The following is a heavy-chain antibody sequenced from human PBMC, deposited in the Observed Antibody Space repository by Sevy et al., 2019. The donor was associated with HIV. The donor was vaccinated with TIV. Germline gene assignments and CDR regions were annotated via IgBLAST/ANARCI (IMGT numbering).Heavy chain of an antibody. CDR1: GFSFGDYA. D-gene: IGHD3-16*01. CDR3: TRGKGAQSIFDY. V-gene: IGHV3-49*04. J-gene: IGHJ4*02. CDR2: LKNKARGGTL. Sequence: GSLRLSCTASGFSFGDYAMNWVRQAPGKGLEWVAFLKNKARGGTLDHAASVKGRVSISRDDSKSNVYLQMNDLRTGDTGVYYCTRGKGAQSIFDYWGQGTLVTVSS.